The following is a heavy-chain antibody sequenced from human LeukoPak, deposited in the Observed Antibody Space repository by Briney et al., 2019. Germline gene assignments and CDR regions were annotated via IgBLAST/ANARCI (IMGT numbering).Heavy chain of an antibody. Sequence: QTGGSLRLSCAASGFTFDDYAMHWVRQAPGKGLEWVSGISWNSGSIGYADSVKGRFTISRDNAKNSPYLQMNSLRAEDTALYYCAKGSYYYYGMDVWGQGTTVTVSS. J-gene: IGHJ6*02. CDR3: AKGSYYYYGMDV. V-gene: IGHV3-9*01. CDR2: ISWNSGSI. CDR1: GFTFDDYA.